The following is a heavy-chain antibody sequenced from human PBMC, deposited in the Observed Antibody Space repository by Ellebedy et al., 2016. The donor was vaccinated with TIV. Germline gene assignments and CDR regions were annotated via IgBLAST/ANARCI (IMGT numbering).Heavy chain of an antibody. D-gene: IGHD3-10*01. CDR3: ARLDAIIDVKSLDY. CDR1: GFTVSSNY. Sequence: GESLKISCEASGFTVSSNYMSWVRQAPGKGLEWVATIKQGGSEKYYVDSVKGRFTISRDNARNSLYLQMNSLRAEDTAVYYCARLDAIIDVKSLDYWGQGTLVTVSS. J-gene: IGHJ4*02. CDR2: IKQGGSEK. V-gene: IGHV3-7*01.